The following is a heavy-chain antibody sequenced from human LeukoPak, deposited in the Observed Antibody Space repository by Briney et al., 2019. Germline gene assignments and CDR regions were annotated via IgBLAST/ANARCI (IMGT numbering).Heavy chain of an antibody. CDR2: ISYDGSNI. J-gene: IGHJ6*03. Sequence: GGSLRLSCAASGFTFSSYGMHWVRQAPGKGLEWVAVISYDGSNINYAESVKGRFTISRDNSKNTLYLQMNSLRAEDTAVYYCAKDQYFVTGYYSHMDVWGKGTTVTISS. CDR3: AKDQYFVTGYYSHMDV. D-gene: IGHD2-21*02. V-gene: IGHV3-30*18. CDR1: GFTFSSYG.